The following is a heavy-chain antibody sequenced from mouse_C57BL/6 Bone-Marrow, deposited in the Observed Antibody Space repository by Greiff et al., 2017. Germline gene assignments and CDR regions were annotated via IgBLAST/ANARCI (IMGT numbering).Heavy chain of an antibody. J-gene: IGHJ4*01. D-gene: IGHD2-5*01. CDR3: ARDYYSNSYAMDY. CDR1: GYTFTSYW. Sequence: QVQLKQPGAELVKPGASVKLSCKASGYTFTSYWMQWVKQRPGQGLEWIGEIDPSDSYTNYNQKFKGKATLTVDTSSSTAYMQLSSLTSEDSAVYYCARDYYSNSYAMDYWGQGTSVTVSS. CDR2: IDPSDSYT. V-gene: IGHV1-50*01.